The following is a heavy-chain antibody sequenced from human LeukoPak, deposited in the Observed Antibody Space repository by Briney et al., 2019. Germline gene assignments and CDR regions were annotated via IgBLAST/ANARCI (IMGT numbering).Heavy chain of an antibody. Sequence: SETLSLTCTVSGGSISGYYWSWIRQPPGKGLEWIGYIYTSGSTNYNPSLKSRVTISVDTSKNQFSLKLSSVTAADTAVYYCARLYDSSGYTNWLDPWGQGTLVTVSS. CDR3: ARLYDSSGYTNWLDP. J-gene: IGHJ5*02. CDR1: GGSISGYY. V-gene: IGHV4-4*09. CDR2: IYTSGST. D-gene: IGHD3-22*01.